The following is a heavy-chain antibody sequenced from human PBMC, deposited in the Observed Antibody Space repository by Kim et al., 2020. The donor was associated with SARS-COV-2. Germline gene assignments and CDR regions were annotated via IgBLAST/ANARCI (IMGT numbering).Heavy chain of an antibody. J-gene: IGHJ3*02. CDR2: INWNGGST. Sequence: GGSLRLSCAASGFTFDDYGMSWVRQAPGKGLEWVSGINWNGGSTGYADSVKGRFTISRDNAKNSLYLQMNSLRAEDTASYYCARSDKDEWLLALSDAFDIWGQGTMVTVSS. CDR3: ARSDKDEWLLALSDAFDI. V-gene: IGHV3-20*04. D-gene: IGHD3-3*01. CDR1: GFTFDDYG.